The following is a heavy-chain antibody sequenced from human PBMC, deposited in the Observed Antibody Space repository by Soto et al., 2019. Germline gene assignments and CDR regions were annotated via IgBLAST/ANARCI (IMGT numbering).Heavy chain of an antibody. CDR1: GFTFSSHE. Sequence: GASLRLSCAASGFTFSSHEMNWVRQAPGKGLEWISYVSGSGVTTYYADSVRGRFIVSRDNAQESLFLQMNSLRVEDTAIYYCARGGVYWGQGTLVTVSS. D-gene: IGHD2-8*01. J-gene: IGHJ4*02. CDR3: ARGGVY. V-gene: IGHV3-48*03. CDR2: VSGSGVTT.